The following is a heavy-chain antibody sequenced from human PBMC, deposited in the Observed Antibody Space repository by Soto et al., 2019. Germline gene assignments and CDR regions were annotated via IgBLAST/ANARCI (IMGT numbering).Heavy chain of an antibody. CDR1: GDTFSSYA. CDR2: IIPIFGTA. Sequence: SVKLSCKASGDTFSSYAISWVRQAPGQGLEWMGGIIPIFGTANYAQKFQGRVTITADKSTSTAYMELSSLRSEDTAVYYCARDLRIAVAGTSPTNWFDPWGQGTLVTVSS. J-gene: IGHJ5*02. V-gene: IGHV1-69*06. D-gene: IGHD6-19*01. CDR3: ARDLRIAVAGTSPTNWFDP.